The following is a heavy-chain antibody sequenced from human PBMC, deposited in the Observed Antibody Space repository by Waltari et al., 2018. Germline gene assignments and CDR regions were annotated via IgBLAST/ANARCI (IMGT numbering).Heavy chain of an antibody. V-gene: IGHV4-39*01. CDR2: IYYSGGT. CDR1: GGSISSSSYY. Sequence: QLQLQESGPGLVKPSETLSLTCTVSGGSISSSSYYWGWIPQPPGKGLEWIGSIYYSGGTSYNPPLKSRVTISGDTSKNQFSLKLSSVTAADTAVYYCARRGYSSSSPFDYWGQGTLVTVSS. J-gene: IGHJ4*02. CDR3: ARRGYSSSSPFDY. D-gene: IGHD6-6*01.